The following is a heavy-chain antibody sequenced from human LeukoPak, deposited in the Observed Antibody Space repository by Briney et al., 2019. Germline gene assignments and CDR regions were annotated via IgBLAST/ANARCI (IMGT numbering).Heavy chain of an antibody. CDR2: IYSDGST. CDR1: GFAVSTNY. CDR3: ARDQRSESYYPWGWFDP. D-gene: IGHD1-26*01. J-gene: IGHJ5*02. V-gene: IGHV3-66*02. Sequence: PGGSLRLSCAASGFAVSTNYLSSVRQAPGKGLEWVSVIYSDGSTYYTDSVKGRFTISTDNSKNTLYLQMNSLRPEDTAVYYCARDQRSESYYPWGWFDPWGQGTLVTVSS.